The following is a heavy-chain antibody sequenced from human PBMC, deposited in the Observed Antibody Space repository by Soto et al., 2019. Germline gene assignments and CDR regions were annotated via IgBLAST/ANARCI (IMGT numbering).Heavy chain of an antibody. CDR3: ARGIEVAGKGCWFDP. J-gene: IGHJ5*02. D-gene: IGHD6-19*01. Sequence: SETLSLTCTVSGGSISSYFWSWIRQPPGKGLEWIGEINHSGSTNYNPSLKSRVTISVDTSKNQFSLKLSSVTAADTAVYYCARGIEVAGKGCWFDPWGQGTLVTVSS. CDR2: INHSGST. V-gene: IGHV4-34*01. CDR1: GGSISSYF.